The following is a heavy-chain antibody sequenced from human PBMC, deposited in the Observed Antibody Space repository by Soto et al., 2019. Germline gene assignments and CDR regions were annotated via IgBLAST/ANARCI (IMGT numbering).Heavy chain of an antibody. V-gene: IGHV1-69*13. D-gene: IGHD2-21*02. CDR3: ARVVVTAILAFDI. CDR1: GGTFSSYA. Sequence: ASAKVSCKAPGGTFSSYAISWVRQAPGQGLEWMGGIIPIFGTANYAQKFQGRVTITADESTSTAYMELSSLRSEDTAVYYCARVVVTAILAFDIWGQGTMVTVPS. CDR2: IIPIFGTA. J-gene: IGHJ3*02.